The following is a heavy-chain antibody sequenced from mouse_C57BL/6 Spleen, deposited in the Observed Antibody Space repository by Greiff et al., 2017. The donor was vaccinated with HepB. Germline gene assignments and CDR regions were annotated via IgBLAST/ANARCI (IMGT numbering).Heavy chain of an antibody. CDR1: GYAFSSSW. CDR2: IYPGDGDT. J-gene: IGHJ4*01. D-gene: IGHD2-5*01. V-gene: IGHV1-82*01. Sequence: QVQLQQSGPELVKPGASVKISCKASGYAFSSSWMNWVKQRPGKGLEWIGRIYPGDGDTNYNGKFKGKATLTADKSSSTAYMQLSSLTSEDSAVYFCARGPHSNYDAMDYWGQGTSVTVSS. CDR3: ARGPHSNYDAMDY.